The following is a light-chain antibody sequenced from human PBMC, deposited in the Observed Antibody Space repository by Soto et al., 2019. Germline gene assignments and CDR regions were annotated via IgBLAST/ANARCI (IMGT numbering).Light chain of an antibody. V-gene: IGKV1-39*01. CDR1: QSIRSY. CDR3: QQSYSTYYT. Sequence: DIQMTQSPSSLSASVGDRVTITCRASQSIRSYLNWYQQKPGKAPKLLIYAASSLQSGVPSRFSGSGSGTDFTLTISSLQPEYFATYYCQQSYSTYYTFGQGTNLEIK. CDR2: AAS. J-gene: IGKJ2*01.